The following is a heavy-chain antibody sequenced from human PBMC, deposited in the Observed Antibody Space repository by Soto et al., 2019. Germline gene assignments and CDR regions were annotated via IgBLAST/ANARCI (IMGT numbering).Heavy chain of an antibody. V-gene: IGHV4-39*01. J-gene: IGHJ3*02. CDR1: GGSISSSSYY. CDR2: LSYIRSP. Sequence: ASETLSVTCTVSGGSISSSSYYWGWIRQAPGKGLEWIGSLSYIRSPYYTPSLKSRVTLSVDTSKTQFSLKLSSVTAADTAVYYCAGNNYDFWSGDDAFDIWGQGTMVTVSS. CDR3: AGNNYDFWSGDDAFDI. D-gene: IGHD3-3*01.